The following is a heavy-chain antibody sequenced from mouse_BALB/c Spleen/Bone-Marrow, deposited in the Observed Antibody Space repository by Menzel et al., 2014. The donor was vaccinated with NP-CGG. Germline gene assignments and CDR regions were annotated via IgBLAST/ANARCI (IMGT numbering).Heavy chain of an antibody. CDR1: GFTFSDYY. V-gene: IGHV5-4*02. CDR2: ISDGGSYT. J-gene: IGHJ2*01. CDR3: ARVSYDYFDY. D-gene: IGHD2-4*01. Sequence: EVMLVESGGGLVKPGGSLKPSCAASGFTFSDYYMYWVRQTPEKRLEWVATISDGGSYTYYPDSVKGRFTISRDNAKNNLYLQISSLKSEDTAMYYCARVSYDYFDYWGQGTTLTVSS.